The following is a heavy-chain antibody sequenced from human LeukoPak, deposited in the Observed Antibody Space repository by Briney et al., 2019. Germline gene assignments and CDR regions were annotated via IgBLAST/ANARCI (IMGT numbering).Heavy chain of an antibody. J-gene: IGHJ4*02. D-gene: IGHD5-18*01. CDR3: ARQFGYSYGYFDS. Sequence: SETLSLTCAVYGGSFSGYYWSWIRQPPGKGLEWIGEINHSGSTNYNPSLKSRVTISVDTSKNQVSLKLVSVTAADTAVYYRARQFGYSYGYFDSWGQGALVAVSS. V-gene: IGHV4-34*01. CDR2: INHSGST. CDR1: GGSFSGYY.